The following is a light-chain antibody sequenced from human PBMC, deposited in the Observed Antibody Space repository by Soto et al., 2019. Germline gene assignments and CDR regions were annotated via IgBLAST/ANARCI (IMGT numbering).Light chain of an antibody. V-gene: IGLV1-47*02. CDR1: SSNIGRNY. Sequence: QSVLTQPPSASGTPGQRVTISCSGSSSNIGRNYVYWYRQLPGTAPKLLIYSNDQRPSGVPDRFSGSKSGTSASLAISGLRSEDEADYYCAAWDDSRSYVFGIGTKLTVL. CDR2: SND. CDR3: AAWDDSRSYV. J-gene: IGLJ1*01.